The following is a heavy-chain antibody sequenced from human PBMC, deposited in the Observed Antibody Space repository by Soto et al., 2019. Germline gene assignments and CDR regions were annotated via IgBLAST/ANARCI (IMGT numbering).Heavy chain of an antibody. J-gene: IGHJ4*02. CDR2: ISGSDDST. D-gene: IGHD6-6*01. CDR1: GFTFSSYA. CDR3: AKTSSSSTFDY. V-gene: IGHV3-23*01. Sequence: EVQLLESGGGLVQPGESLRLSCAASGFTFSSYAMSWVRQAPGKGLEWVSVISGSDDSTYYADSVKGRFTISRDNSKNTMYLQMNSLRAEDTVVYYCAKTSSSSTFDYLGQGTLGTGSS.